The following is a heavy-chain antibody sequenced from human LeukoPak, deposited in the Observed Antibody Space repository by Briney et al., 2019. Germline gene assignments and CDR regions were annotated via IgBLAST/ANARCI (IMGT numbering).Heavy chain of an antibody. D-gene: IGHD6-6*01. J-gene: IGHJ4*02. CDR1: GASVSSASY. Sequence: SETLSLTCTVSGASVSSASYWTWIRQPPGKGVEWIAHIYNGVNTNYNPSLKSRVTISVDTSKNQFSLKLTSVTAADTAVYYCARGREAARPPLGYWGQGTLVTVSS. CDR3: ARGREAARPPLGY. V-gene: IGHV4-61*01. CDR2: IYNGVNT.